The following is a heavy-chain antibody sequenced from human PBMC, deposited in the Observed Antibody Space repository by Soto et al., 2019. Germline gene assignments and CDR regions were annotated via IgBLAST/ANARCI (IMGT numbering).Heavy chain of an antibody. J-gene: IGHJ4*02. V-gene: IGHV4-38-2*01. D-gene: IGHD3-16*02. CDR1: GFSIQTSCL. CDR2: ISHSGRA. CDR3: ARGRSFRLVGVPLDY. Sequence: XETLSLTCGVSGFSIQTSCLWGWIRQPPGKGLEWIGLISHSGRAISHPSFASRATISLDTTNNAFSLTLKSVTAADTAVYYCARGRSFRLVGVPLDYWGQGTLVTVSS.